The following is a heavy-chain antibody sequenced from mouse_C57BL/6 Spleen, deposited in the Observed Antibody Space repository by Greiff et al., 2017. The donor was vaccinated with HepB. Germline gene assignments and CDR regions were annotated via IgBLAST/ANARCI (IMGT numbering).Heavy chain of an antibody. Sequence: QVQLQQSGAELARPGASVKLSCKASGYTFTSYGISWEKQRTGQGLEWIGEIYPRSGNTYYNEKFKGKATLTADKSSSTAYMELRSLTSEDSAVYFCARYEGYEAMDYWGQGTSVTVSS. V-gene: IGHV1-81*01. CDR2: IYPRSGNT. J-gene: IGHJ4*01. CDR1: GYTFTSYG. D-gene: IGHD2-3*01. CDR3: ARYEGYEAMDY.